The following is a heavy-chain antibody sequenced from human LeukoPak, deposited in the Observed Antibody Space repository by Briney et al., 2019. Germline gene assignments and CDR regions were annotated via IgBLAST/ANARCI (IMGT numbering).Heavy chain of an antibody. CDR2: INPNSGGT. J-gene: IGHJ5*02. D-gene: IGHD3-10*01. CDR1: GHTFTAYY. V-gene: IGHV1-2*06. Sequence: ASVKVSCKASGHTFTAYYIHWLRQAPGQGLEWMGRINPNSGGTDYAQNFRGRVTLTRDTSISTAYMDLTRLRSDDTAVYYCASDQAGAVNSFDPWGQGTLVTVSS. CDR3: ASDQAGAVNSFDP.